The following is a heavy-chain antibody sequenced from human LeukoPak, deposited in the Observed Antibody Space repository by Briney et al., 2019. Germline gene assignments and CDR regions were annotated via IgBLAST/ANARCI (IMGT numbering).Heavy chain of an antibody. Sequence: PGGSLRLSCAASGFTFSSYAMSWVRQAPGKGLEWVSAISGSGGSTYYADSVKGRFTISRDNSKNTLYLQMNSLRAEDTAVYYCVKGESIVVVTAVRYWGQGTLVTVSS. CDR3: VKGESIVVVTAVRY. D-gene: IGHD2-21*02. V-gene: IGHV3-23*01. CDR2: ISGSGGST. J-gene: IGHJ4*02. CDR1: GFTFSSYA.